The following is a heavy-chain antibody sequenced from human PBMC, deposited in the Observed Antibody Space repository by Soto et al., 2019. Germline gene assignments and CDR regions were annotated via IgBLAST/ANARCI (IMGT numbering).Heavy chain of an antibody. J-gene: IGHJ4*01. Sequence: PGGSLRLSCAASGFTVSTKYMSWVRQAPGKGLEWVSVIYSGGSTFYADSVRGRFTISRDNSKNMVYLQMNSLKIEDTAVYYCTTDSYSSIIIVRFDYWGHGTLVTVSS. CDR1: GFTVSTKY. D-gene: IGHD2-2*01. V-gene: IGHV3-66*01. CDR3: TTDSYSSIIIVRFDY. CDR2: IYSGGST.